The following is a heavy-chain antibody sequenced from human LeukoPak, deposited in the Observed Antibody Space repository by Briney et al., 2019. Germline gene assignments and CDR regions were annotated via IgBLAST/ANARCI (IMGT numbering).Heavy chain of an antibody. CDR3: AKDDYSNYGYFDY. Sequence: GGSLRLSCAASGFTFSSYGMHWVRQAPGKGLEWVAVISYDGSNNYYADSVKGRFTISRDNSKNTLNLQMNSLRAEDTAVYYCAKDDYSNYGYFDYWGQGTLVTVSS. CDR1: GFTFSSYG. CDR2: ISYDGSNN. V-gene: IGHV3-30*18. D-gene: IGHD4-11*01. J-gene: IGHJ4*02.